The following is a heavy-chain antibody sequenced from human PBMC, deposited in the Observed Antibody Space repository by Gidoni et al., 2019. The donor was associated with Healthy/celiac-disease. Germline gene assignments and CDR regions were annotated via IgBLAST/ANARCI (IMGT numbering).Heavy chain of an antibody. D-gene: IGHD3-3*01. Sequence: QVQPVQSGAEVKKPGASGKVSCKVSGYTLTELSRHWVRQAPGKGLEWVGGFDPDDGETIYAQKFQGRVTMTEDTSTDTAYMELSSLRSEDTTVYSCATVATIFGVVIIGPFDYWGQGTLVTVSS. J-gene: IGHJ4*02. V-gene: IGHV1-24*01. CDR1: GYTLTELS. CDR3: ATVATIFGVVIIGPFDY. CDR2: FDPDDGET.